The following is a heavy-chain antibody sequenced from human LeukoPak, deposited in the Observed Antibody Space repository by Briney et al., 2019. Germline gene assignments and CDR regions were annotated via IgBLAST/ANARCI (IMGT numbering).Heavy chain of an antibody. V-gene: IGHV3-23*01. J-gene: IGHJ4*02. Sequence: GGSLRLSCAASGFTFSSYDMTWVRQAPGKGLEWVSGISASGGSTYYADSVKGRFTISRDNSKNTLFLQMNSLRAEDTAVYYCAKDSVRSSGWFYFDYWGQGTLVSVSS. CDR2: ISASGGST. CDR1: GFTFSSYD. D-gene: IGHD6-19*01. CDR3: AKDSVRSSGWFYFDY.